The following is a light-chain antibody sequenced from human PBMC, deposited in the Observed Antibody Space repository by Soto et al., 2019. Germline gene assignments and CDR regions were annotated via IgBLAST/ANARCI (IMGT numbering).Light chain of an antibody. Sequence: DIQINQTPSSLSASVGDRFTITCRASQSISSWLAWYQQKPGKAPKLLIYKASTLKSGVPSRFSGSGSGTEFTLTISSLQPDDFATYYCQHHNSYSAAFGQGTKVDIK. V-gene: IGKV1-5*03. CDR3: QHHNSYSAA. J-gene: IGKJ1*01. CDR1: QSISSW. CDR2: KAS.